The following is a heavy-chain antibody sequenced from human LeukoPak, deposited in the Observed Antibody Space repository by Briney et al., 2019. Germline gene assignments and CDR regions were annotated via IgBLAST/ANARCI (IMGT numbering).Heavy chain of an antibody. Sequence: PGRSLRLSCAASGFTFDDYTMHWVRQAPGKGLEWVAGITWNSDNIDYAESVRGRFNISRDNAKNSLYLEMNSLRLEDTALYYCVKESEDSSGWATRYYFDYWGQGSLVTVSS. J-gene: IGHJ4*02. CDR3: VKESEDSSGWATRYYFDY. CDR1: GFTFDDYT. D-gene: IGHD6-19*01. CDR2: ITWNSDNI. V-gene: IGHV3-9*01.